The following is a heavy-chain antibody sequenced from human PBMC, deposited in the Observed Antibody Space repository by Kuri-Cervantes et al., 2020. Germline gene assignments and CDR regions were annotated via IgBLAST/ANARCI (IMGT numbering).Heavy chain of an antibody. J-gene: IGHJ6*02. CDR3: AREPYYDILTGYYLGYYGMDV. CDR2: IWYDGSNK. D-gene: IGHD3-9*01. CDR1: GFTFSSYG. Sequence: GGSLRLSCAASGFTFSSYGMHWVRQAPGKGLEWVAVIWYDGSNKYYADSVKGRFTISRDNSKNTLYLQMNSLRAEDTAVYYCAREPYYDILTGYYLGYYGMDVWGQGTTVTVSS. V-gene: IGHV3-33*01.